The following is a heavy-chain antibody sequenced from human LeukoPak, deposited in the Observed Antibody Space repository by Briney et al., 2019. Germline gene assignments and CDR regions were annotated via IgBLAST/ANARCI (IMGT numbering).Heavy chain of an antibody. D-gene: IGHD5-12*01. V-gene: IGHV4-30-2*01. CDR3: ARLDSGYDSLDY. CDR1: GGSISSGDYY. CDR2: IYHSGST. Sequence: PSETLSLTCTVSGGSISSGDYYWSWIRQPPGKGLEWIGYIYHSGSTYYNPSLKSRVTISVDRSKNQFSLKLSSVTAADTAVYYCARLDSGYDSLDYWGQGTLVTVSS. J-gene: IGHJ4*02.